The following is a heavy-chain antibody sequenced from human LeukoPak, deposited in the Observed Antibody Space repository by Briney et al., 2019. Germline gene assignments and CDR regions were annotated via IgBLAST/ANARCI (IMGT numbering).Heavy chain of an antibody. CDR2: ISSSSSYI. CDR3: ARFVSYWSYRLDAFDI. Sequence: GGSLRLSCAASGFTFSSYSMNWVRQAPGKGLEWVSSISSSSSYIYYADSVKGRFTISRDNAKNSLYLQMNSLRAEDTAVYYCARFVSYWSYRLDAFDIWGQGTMVTVSS. V-gene: IGHV3-21*01. J-gene: IGHJ3*02. CDR1: GFTFSSYS. D-gene: IGHD2-8*02.